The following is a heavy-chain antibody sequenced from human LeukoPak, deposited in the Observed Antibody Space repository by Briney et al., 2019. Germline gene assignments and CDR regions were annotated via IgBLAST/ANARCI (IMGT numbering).Heavy chain of an antibody. CDR2: IYYSGST. V-gene: IGHV4-30-4*01. CDR3: ARSDWNDVGWFDP. CDR1: GGSISSGDYY. D-gene: IGHD1-1*01. Sequence: SETLSLTCTVSGGSISSGDYYWSWIRQPPVKGLEWIGYIYYSGSTYYNPSLKSRVTISVDTSKNQFSLKLSSVTAADTAVYYCARSDWNDVGWFDPWGQGTLVTVSS. J-gene: IGHJ5*02.